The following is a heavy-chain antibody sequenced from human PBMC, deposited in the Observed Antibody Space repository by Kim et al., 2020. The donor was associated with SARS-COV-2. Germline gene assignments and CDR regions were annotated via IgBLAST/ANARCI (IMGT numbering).Heavy chain of an antibody. CDR1: GGTFSSYT. Sequence: SVKVSCKASGGTFSSYTISWVRQAPGQGLEWMGRIIPILGIANYAQKFQGRVTITADKSTSTAYMELSSLRSEDTAVYYCARAMTTVTKRADYYYYGMDVWGQGTTVTVSS. CDR3: ARAMTTVTKRADYYYYGMDV. D-gene: IGHD4-17*01. J-gene: IGHJ6*02. CDR2: IIPILGIA. V-gene: IGHV1-69*02.